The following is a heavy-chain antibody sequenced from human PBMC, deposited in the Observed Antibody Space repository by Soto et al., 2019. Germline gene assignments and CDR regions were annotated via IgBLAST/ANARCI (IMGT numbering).Heavy chain of an antibody. CDR3: AREGLDYGDYGSAFDI. Sequence: QVQLQESGPGLVKPSETLSLTCTVSGGSISSYYWSWIRQPPGKGLEWIGYIYYSGSTNYNPSLKSRVTISVDTSKNQFSLKLSSVTAADTAVYYCAREGLDYGDYGSAFDIWGQGTMVTVSS. CDR2: IYYSGST. J-gene: IGHJ3*02. CDR1: GGSISSYY. V-gene: IGHV4-59*01. D-gene: IGHD4-17*01.